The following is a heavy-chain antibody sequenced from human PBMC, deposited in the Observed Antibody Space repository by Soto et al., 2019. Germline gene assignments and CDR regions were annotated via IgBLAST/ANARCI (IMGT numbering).Heavy chain of an antibody. Sequence: PSETLSLTCTVSGGSVSSGSYYWSWIRQPPGKGLEWIGYIYYSGSTNYNPSLKSRVTISVDTSKNQFSLKLSSVTAADTAVYYCARKDLEWLESNYYYGMDVWGQGTTVTVSS. J-gene: IGHJ6*02. CDR2: IYYSGST. V-gene: IGHV4-61*01. D-gene: IGHD3-3*01. CDR1: GGSVSSGSYY. CDR3: ARKDLEWLESNYYYGMDV.